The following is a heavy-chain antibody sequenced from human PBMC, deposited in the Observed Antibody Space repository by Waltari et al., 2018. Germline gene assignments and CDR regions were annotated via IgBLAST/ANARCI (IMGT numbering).Heavy chain of an antibody. CDR2: IYSDGSST. CDR1: GFNISRHL. Sequence: EVQLVESGGGLVQPGGSLRLSCAASGFNISRHLMHWVRQGPGKGLVWVSRIYSDGSSTTYADSVKGRFTISRDNPKNTVYLQMNNLRAEDTAVYYCARGTYYYDNSGPYFDSWGQGILVTVSS. CDR3: ARGTYYYDNSGPYFDS. V-gene: IGHV3-74*01. J-gene: IGHJ5*01. D-gene: IGHD3-22*01.